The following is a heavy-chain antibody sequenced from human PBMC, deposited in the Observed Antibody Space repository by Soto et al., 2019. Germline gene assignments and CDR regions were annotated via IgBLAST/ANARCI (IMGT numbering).Heavy chain of an antibody. Sequence: QVQLVQSGAEVKKPGASVKVSCKASGYTFTSYDINWVRQAPGQGLEWMGWMNPNSGNTGYAQKFQGRVTMTRNTTIRTAYMELSSLRSEDTAVYYCAGEGGYSYGFDYWGQGTLVTVSS. V-gene: IGHV1-8*01. CDR3: AGEGGYSYGFDY. CDR1: GYTFTSYD. CDR2: MNPNSGNT. J-gene: IGHJ4*02. D-gene: IGHD5-18*01.